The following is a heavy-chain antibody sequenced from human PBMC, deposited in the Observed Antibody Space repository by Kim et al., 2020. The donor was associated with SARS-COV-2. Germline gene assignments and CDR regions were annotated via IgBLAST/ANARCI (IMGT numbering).Heavy chain of an antibody. CDR1: GESFNGYY. CDR3: ARREEDFWGDYYSHFDY. V-gene: IGHV4-34*01. Sequence: SETLSLTCAVYGESFNGYYWSWIRQPPGKGLEWVGEINHSGSTNYNSSLKSRVTISVDTSKNQFSLNLRSVTASDTAVYYCARREEDFWGDYYSHFDYWGQGTLVTVSS. CDR2: INHSGST. J-gene: IGHJ4*02. D-gene: IGHD3-3*01.